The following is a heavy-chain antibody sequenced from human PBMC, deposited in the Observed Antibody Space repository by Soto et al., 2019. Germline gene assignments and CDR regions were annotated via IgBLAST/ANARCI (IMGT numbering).Heavy chain of an antibody. Sequence: PGGYLRLSCAASGFTFSSLGMDWVRQVPCKGLEWVALISYDGSKKYYGDSVKGRFTISRDNSRNTLHLQMNGLRPEDTGVYYCARERGWTWGPFDNWGQGPLVTVSS. CDR3: ARERGWTWGPFDN. J-gene: IGHJ4*02. D-gene: IGHD3-10*01. CDR2: ISYDGSKK. V-gene: IGHV3-30*01. CDR1: GFTFSSLG.